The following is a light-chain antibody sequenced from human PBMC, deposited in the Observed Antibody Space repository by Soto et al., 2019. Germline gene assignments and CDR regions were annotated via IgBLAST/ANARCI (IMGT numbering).Light chain of an antibody. CDR2: DTS. J-gene: IGKJ5*01. V-gene: IGKV3-20*01. Sequence: EFLLTQSPGTLSLSPGEGATPSCRASQSLTNSFIAWYQQKPGQAPRLLIYDTSIRASGIPDRFSGSGSGTDFTLTISRLEPEDFAVFYCQQYGTSEIIFGQGTRLEIK. CDR3: QQYGTSEII. CDR1: QSLTNSF.